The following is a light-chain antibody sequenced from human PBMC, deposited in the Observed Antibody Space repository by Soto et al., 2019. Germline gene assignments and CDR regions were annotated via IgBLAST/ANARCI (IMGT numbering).Light chain of an antibody. CDR2: GAS. V-gene: IGKV3-15*01. CDR3: QHYNYWPYT. J-gene: IGKJ2*01. Sequence: EILMTQSQATLSVSPGERVTLSCRASQRISSNLAWYQQKPGQAPRLLIYGASTRATGIPARFSGSGSGTEFTLTISSLQSEDFAVYYCQHYNYWPYTFGQGTKVDIK. CDR1: QRISSN.